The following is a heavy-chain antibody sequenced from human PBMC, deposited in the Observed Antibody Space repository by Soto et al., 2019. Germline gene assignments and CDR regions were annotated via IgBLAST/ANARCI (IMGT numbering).Heavy chain of an antibody. CDR1: DYNLAGDG. Sequence: QVQVVQSGAEVKKPGASVKVSCKPSDYNLAGDGFTWVRQAPGQGLEWMGWINVHYGETHYAQKFQDRVTLTTDTSTRSVYMELMSLRSDDTAVYYCARRGHPLMDVWGQGTPVIVSS. CDR2: INVHYGET. J-gene: IGHJ6*02. CDR3: ARRGHPLMDV. V-gene: IGHV1-18*01.